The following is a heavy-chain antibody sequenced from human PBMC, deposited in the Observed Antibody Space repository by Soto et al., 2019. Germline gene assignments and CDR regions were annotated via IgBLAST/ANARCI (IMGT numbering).Heavy chain of an antibody. V-gene: IGHV1-69*01. D-gene: IGHD6-6*01. CDR3: ARESSSPNYYYYGRDV. J-gene: IGHJ6*02. CDR2: IIPLLNTP. Sequence: QVQLVQSGAEVKKPGSSVKVSCRASGGTFSSYAVSWVRQAPGQGLEWMGVIIPLLNTPKYVEKFQGRVTITADASATTAYLELSSLTSEDTAVYYRARESSSPNYYYYGRDVWGQGTTVTVSS. CDR1: GGTFSSYA.